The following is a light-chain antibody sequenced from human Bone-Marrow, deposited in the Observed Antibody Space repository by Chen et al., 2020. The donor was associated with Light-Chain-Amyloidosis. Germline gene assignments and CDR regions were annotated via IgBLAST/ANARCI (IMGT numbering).Light chain of an antibody. J-gene: IGLJ2*01. CDR3: QSADSSGTYEVI. CDR1: DLPTKY. V-gene: IGLV3-25*03. CDR2: RDT. Sequence: SYELTQPPSVSVSPGQTARITCSGDDLPTKYAYWYQQKPGQAPALVIHRDTERPSGISERFSGSSSGITATLTISGVQAEDEADYHCQSADSSGTYEVIFGGGTKLTVL.